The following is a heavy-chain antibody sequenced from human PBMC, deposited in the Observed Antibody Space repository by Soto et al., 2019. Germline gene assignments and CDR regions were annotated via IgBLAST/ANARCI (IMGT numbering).Heavy chain of an antibody. J-gene: IGHJ4*02. Sequence: SETLSLTCTVSGGSISSGDYYWSWIRQPPGKGLEWIGYIYYSGSTYYNPSPKSRVTISVDTSKNQFSLKLSSVTAADTAVYYCASSITMVRGVRFDYWGQGTLVTVSS. CDR3: ASSITMVRGVRFDY. CDR2: IYYSGST. CDR1: GGSISSGDYY. V-gene: IGHV4-30-4*01. D-gene: IGHD3-10*01.